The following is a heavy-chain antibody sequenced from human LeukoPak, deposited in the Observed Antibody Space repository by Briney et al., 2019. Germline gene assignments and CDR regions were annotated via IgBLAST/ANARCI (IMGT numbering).Heavy chain of an antibody. CDR1: GFTFSNYE. V-gene: IGHV3-48*03. CDR2: ISSSGSTI. CDR3: ARDYENYGDLDY. D-gene: IGHD4-17*01. J-gene: IGHJ4*02. Sequence: GGSLRLSCAASGFTFSNYEMNWVRQAPGKGLEWVSYISSSGSTIYYADSVKGRFTISRDNAKNSLYLQMNSLRAEDTAVYYCARDYENYGDLDYWGQGTLVTVSS.